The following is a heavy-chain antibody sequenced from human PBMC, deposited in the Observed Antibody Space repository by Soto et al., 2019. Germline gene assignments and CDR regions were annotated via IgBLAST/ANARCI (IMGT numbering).Heavy chain of an antibody. CDR3: ARVYYYGSGSYPPDY. D-gene: IGHD3-10*01. V-gene: IGHV4-61*01. CDR2: IYYSGST. Sequence: QVQLQESGPGLLKPSETLSLTCTVSGGSGSSGSYYWSWIRQPPGKGLEWIGYIYYSGSTNYNPPRKSRVTISVDTSKNQFSLKLSYVTAADTAVYYCARVYYYGSGSYPPDYWGQGTLVTFSS. CDR1: GGSGSSGSYY. J-gene: IGHJ4*02.